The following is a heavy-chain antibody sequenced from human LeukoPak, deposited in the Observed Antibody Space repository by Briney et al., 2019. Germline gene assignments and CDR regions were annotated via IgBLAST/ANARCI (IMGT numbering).Heavy chain of an antibody. Sequence: PGGSLRLSCAASGFIFSAYGMYWVRQAPGKGLEWVALISYDGTNKYYADSVKGRLTISRDNSKNMLSLQMNSLRPEDTAVYYCATDPDYGGNPWYFDYWGQGTLVTVSS. D-gene: IGHD4-23*01. V-gene: IGHV3-30*03. CDR3: ATDPDYGGNPWYFDY. CDR1: GFIFSAYG. J-gene: IGHJ4*02. CDR2: ISYDGTNK.